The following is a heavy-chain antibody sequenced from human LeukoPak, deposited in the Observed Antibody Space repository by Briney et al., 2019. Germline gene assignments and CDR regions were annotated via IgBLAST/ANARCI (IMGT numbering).Heavy chain of an antibody. Sequence: ASVKVSCKASGYTFTSYGISWVRQAPGQGLEWMGWISAYNGNTNYAQKLQGRVTMTTDTSTSTAYMELRSLRSDDTAVYYCAKGYSWYEVDYFDYWGQGTLVTVSS. V-gene: IGHV1-18*01. CDR1: GYTFTSYG. CDR3: AKGYSWYEVDYFDY. J-gene: IGHJ4*02. CDR2: ISAYNGNT. D-gene: IGHD5-18*01.